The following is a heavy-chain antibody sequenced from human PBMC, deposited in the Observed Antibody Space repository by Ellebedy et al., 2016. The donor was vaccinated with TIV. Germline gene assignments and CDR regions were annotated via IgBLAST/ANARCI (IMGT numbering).Heavy chain of an antibody. D-gene: IGHD1-26*01. CDR2: ISGSGGFT. V-gene: IGHV3-23*01. CDR3: AKGGDSGSYFGQNYFDS. CDR1: GFTFNNYA. J-gene: IGHJ4*02. Sequence: GGSLRLSCAASGFTFNNYAMTWVRQAPGKGLEWVSIISGSGGFTYYGDSVKGRFTISRDDSRNTLYLQMNTLRAEDTAVYYCAKGGDSGSYFGQNYFDSWGRGTLVTVSS.